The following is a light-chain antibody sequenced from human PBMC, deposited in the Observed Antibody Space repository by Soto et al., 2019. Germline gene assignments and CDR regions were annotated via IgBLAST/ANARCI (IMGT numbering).Light chain of an antibody. Sequence: EIVLTQSPGTLSLSPGERATLSCRASQSVISRNLAWYQQKPGQAPRLLIYGASSRATGIADRFSCSGSGTDFNLTISSLEPEDFEVDYCHQHGSAPQPMTFGQGTRLEIK. CDR2: GAS. J-gene: IGKJ5*01. V-gene: IGKV3-20*01. CDR1: QSVISRN. CDR3: HQHGSAPQPMT.